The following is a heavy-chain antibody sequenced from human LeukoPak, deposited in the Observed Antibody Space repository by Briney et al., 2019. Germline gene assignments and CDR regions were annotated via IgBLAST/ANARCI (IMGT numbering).Heavy chain of an antibody. CDR1: GFTFSSYW. J-gene: IGHJ5*02. CDR2: ISGSGGST. CDR3: ARESIVVVPAAFGRKNNWFDP. D-gene: IGHD2-2*01. Sequence: GGSLRLSCAASGFTFSSYWMSWVRQAPGKGLEWVSAISGSGGSTYYADSVKGRFTISRDNSKNTLYLQMNSLRAEDTAVYYCARESIVVVPAAFGRKNNWFDPWGQGTLVTVSS. V-gene: IGHV3-23*01.